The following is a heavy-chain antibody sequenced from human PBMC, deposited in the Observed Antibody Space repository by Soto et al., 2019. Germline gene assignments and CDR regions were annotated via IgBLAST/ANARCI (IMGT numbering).Heavy chain of an antibody. D-gene: IGHD3-10*01. J-gene: IGHJ5*02. CDR3: ARVSRWFGELGWFDP. V-gene: IGHV6-1*01. Sequence: PSQPLSLTCAISGDSVSSNSAAWNWIRQSPSRGLEWLGRTYYRSKWYNDYAVSVKSRITINPDTSKNQFSLQLNSVTPEDTAVYYCARVSRWFGELGWFDPWGQGTLVTVSS. CDR1: GDSVSSNSAA. CDR2: TYYRSKWYN.